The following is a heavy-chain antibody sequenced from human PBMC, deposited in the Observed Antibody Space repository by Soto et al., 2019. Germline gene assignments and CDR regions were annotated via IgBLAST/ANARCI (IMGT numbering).Heavy chain of an antibody. CDR3: ASPGSGSSYYGMDV. CDR1: GGSISSYY. V-gene: IGHV4-59*01. J-gene: IGHJ6*02. Sequence: SETLSLTCTVSGGSISSYYWSWIRQPPGKGLEWIGYIYYSGSTNYNPSLKSRVTISVDTSKNQFSLKLSSVTAADTAVYYCASPGSGSSYYGMDVWGQGTTVTVSS. D-gene: IGHD3-10*01. CDR2: IYYSGST.